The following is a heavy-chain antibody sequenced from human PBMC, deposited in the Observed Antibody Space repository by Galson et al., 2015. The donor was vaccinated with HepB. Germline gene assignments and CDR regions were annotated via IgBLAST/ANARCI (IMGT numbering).Heavy chain of an antibody. J-gene: IGHJ4*02. Sequence: LSLTCTVSGGSISSGSYYWSWIRQPAGKGLEWIGRIYTSGSTNYNPSHKSRVTISVDTSKNQFSLKLSSVTAADTAVYYCARGVDYYDSSGLDYWGQGTLVTVSS. V-gene: IGHV4-61*02. D-gene: IGHD3-22*01. CDR2: IYTSGST. CDR3: ARGVDYYDSSGLDY. CDR1: GGSISSGSYY.